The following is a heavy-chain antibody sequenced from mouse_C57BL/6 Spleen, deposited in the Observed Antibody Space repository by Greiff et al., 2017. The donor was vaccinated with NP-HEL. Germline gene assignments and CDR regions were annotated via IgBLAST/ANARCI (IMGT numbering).Heavy chain of an antibody. CDR2: INPYNGGT. V-gene: IGHV1-19*01. D-gene: IGHD4-1*01. J-gene: IGHJ3*01. CDR1: GYTFTDYY. Sequence: EVQLQQSGPVLVKPGASVKMSCKASGYTFTDYYMNWVKQSHGKSLEWIGVINPYNGGTSYNQKFKGKATLTVDKSSSTAYMELNSLTSEDSAVYYCASLTGTEFAYWGQGTLVTVSA. CDR3: ASLTGTEFAY.